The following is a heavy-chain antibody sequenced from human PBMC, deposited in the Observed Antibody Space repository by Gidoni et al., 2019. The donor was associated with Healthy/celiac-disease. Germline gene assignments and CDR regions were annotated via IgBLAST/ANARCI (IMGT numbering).Heavy chain of an antibody. Sequence: QLQLQEPGPGLVKPSETLSLTCTVSGGSISSSSYYWGWIRQPPGKGLEWIGSIYYSGSTYYNPSLKSRVTISVDTSKNQFSLKLSSVTAADTAVYYCARRRYSSGWYAEYYFDYWGQGTLVTVSS. V-gene: IGHV4-39*01. J-gene: IGHJ4*02. CDR3: ARRRYSSGWYAEYYFDY. D-gene: IGHD6-19*01. CDR2: IYYSGST. CDR1: GGSISSSSYY.